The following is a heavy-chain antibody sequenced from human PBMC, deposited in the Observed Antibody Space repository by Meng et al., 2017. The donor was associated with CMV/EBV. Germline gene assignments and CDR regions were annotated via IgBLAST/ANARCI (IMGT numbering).Heavy chain of an antibody. CDR2: INAGNGDT. J-gene: IGHJ4*02. D-gene: IGHD2-2*02. V-gene: IGHV1-3*01. Sequence: YSKQWVRQGPGQRREWMGWINAGNGDTKSSQKFQGRLTITRDSSASTVYMELSSVRFEDTAVYYCARTRTYCASTSCYTGGYDFDYWGQGTLVTVSS. CDR1: YS. CDR3: ARTRTYCASTSCYTGGYDFDY.